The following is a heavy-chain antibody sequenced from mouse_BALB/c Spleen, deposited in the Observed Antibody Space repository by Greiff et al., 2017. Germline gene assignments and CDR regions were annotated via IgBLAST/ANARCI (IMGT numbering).Heavy chain of an antibody. J-gene: IGHJ4*01. CDR3: ARAFYDENYAMDY. CDR2: ISDGGSYT. CDR1: GFTFSDYY. D-gene: IGHD2-12*01. Sequence: EVKVVESGGGLVKPGGSLKLSCAASGFTFSDYYMYWVRQTPEKRLEWVATISDGGSYTYYPDSVKGRFTISRDNAKNNLYLQMSSLKSEDTAMYYCARAFYDENYAMDYWGQGTSVTVSS. V-gene: IGHV5-4*02.